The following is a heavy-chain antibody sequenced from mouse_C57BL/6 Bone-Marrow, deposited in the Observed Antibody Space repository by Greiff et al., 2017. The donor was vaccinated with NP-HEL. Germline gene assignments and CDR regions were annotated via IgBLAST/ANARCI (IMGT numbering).Heavy chain of an antibody. Sequence: QVQLQQSGAELVMPGASVKLSCKASGYTFTSYWMHWVKQRPGQGLEWIGEIDPSDSYTNYNQKFKGKSTLTVDKSSSTAYMQLSSLTSEDSAVYYCAREGGDGAWFAYWGQGTLVTVSA. CDR1: GYTFTSYW. J-gene: IGHJ3*01. V-gene: IGHV1-69*01. D-gene: IGHD1-1*02. CDR2: IDPSDSYT. CDR3: AREGGDGAWFAY.